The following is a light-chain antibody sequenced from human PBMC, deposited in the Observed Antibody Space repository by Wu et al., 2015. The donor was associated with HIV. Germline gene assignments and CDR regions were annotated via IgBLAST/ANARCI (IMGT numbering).Light chain of an antibody. Sequence: DIQMTQSPSSLSASVGDRVTITCRASQTISNYLNWYQQKPGKAPKFLIYAASTLQSGVPSRFNGSGSGTDFTLTISSLEPEDFATYYCQQSYSSRLTFGGGTKVEIK. CDR1: QTISNY. J-gene: IGKJ4*02. V-gene: IGKV1-39*01. CDR3: QQSYSSRLT. CDR2: AAS.